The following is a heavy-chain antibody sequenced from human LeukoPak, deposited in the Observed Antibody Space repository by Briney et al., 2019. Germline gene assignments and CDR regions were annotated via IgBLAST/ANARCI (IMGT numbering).Heavy chain of an antibody. CDR3: ARHAEMYTVYFDA. D-gene: IGHD5-24*01. CDR2: IYYSGDT. J-gene: IGHJ4*02. V-gene: IGHV4-34*01. Sequence: SETLSLTCAVYGGSFSGYYWSWIRQPPGKGLEWIGSIYYSGDTYYNPSLKSRVAISVDTSKNQFSLKLSSVTAADTAFYYCARHAEMYTVYFDAWGQGTLVTVSS. CDR1: GGSFSGYY.